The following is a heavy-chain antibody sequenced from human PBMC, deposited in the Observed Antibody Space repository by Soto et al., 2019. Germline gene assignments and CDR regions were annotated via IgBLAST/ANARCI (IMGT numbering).Heavy chain of an antibody. CDR2: IYYSGST. D-gene: IGHD6-13*01. J-gene: IGHJ5*02. V-gene: IGHV4-59*01. Sequence: SETLSLTCTVSGGSISSYYWSWIRQPPGKGLEWIGYIYYSGSTNYNPSLKSRVTISVDTSKNQFSLKLSSVTAADTAVYYCARDSSAAAGINWFDPWGQGTLVTAPQ. CDR3: ARDSSAAAGINWFDP. CDR1: GGSISSYY.